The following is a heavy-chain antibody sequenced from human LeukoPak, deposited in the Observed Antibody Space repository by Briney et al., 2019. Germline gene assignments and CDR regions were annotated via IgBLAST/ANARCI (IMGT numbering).Heavy chain of an antibody. CDR1: EFMFSNYW. J-gene: IGHJ5*02. Sequence: GGSLRLSCAASEFMFSNYWMTWVRQAPGKGLEWVANINQDGTEIYYTDSVKGRFIISRDNAKNTLNLQMNSLRAEDTAVYYCARDLGQYYDTSDNWFDPWGQGTLVTVSS. V-gene: IGHV3-7*01. CDR2: INQDGTEI. CDR3: ARDLGQYYDTSDNWFDP. D-gene: IGHD3-22*01.